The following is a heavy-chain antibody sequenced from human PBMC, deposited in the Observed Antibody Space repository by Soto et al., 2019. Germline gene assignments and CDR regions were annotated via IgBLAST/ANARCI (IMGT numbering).Heavy chain of an antibody. Sequence: GFLRLSCAGAGFTFSDYAMTWVRQAPGKGLEWVSTTRSNGGDIYYADSVKGRFTVSRDNSQNSLFLEMSILRAEDTAVYYCVNESMRVAYSVSRVYGMEVWGQGTTVTVSS. D-gene: IGHD2-21*01. CDR3: VNESMRVAYSVSRVYGMEV. CDR1: GFTFSDYA. V-gene: IGHV3-23*01. J-gene: IGHJ6*02. CDR2: TRSNGGDI.